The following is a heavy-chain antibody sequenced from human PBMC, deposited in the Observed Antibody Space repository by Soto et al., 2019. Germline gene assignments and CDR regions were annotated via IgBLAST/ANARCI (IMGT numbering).Heavy chain of an antibody. CDR2: ISYDGSNK. CDR3: ASWEVYYDFWSGPPHDY. CDR1: YA. Sequence: YAMHWVRQAPGKGLEWVAVISYDGSNKYYADSVKGRFTISRDNSKNTLYLQMNSLRAEDTAVYYCASWEVYYDFWSGPPHDYWGQGTLVTV. J-gene: IGHJ4*02. D-gene: IGHD3-3*01. V-gene: IGHV3-30-3*01.